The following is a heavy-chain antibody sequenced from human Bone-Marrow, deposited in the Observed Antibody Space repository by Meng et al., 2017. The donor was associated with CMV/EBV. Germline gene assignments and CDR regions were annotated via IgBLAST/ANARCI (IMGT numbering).Heavy chain of an antibody. CDR1: GYSFTSYG. V-gene: IGHV1-18*01. CDR3: ARDWVGLGWFDP. Sequence: CKASGYSFTSYGISWVRQAPGQGLEWMGWINHYNGNTNYAQKLQGRVTMTTDTSTSTAYMELRSLRSDDTAVYYCARDWVGLGWFDPWGQGTLVTVSS. CDR2: INHYNGNT. D-gene: IGHD3-16*01. J-gene: IGHJ5*02.